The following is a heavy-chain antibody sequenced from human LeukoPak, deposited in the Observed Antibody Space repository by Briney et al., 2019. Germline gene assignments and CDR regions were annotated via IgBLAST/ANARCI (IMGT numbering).Heavy chain of an antibody. V-gene: IGHV3-30*02. CDR1: GFTFSSYG. D-gene: IGHD7-27*01. CDR3: VRVGTSFDI. Sequence: GSLLLSCAASGFTFSSYGMHWVRQAPGKGLEWVAFIRYDGSNKYYADSVKGRFTISRDNAKNSLYLQMNSLRVEDTAVYYCVRVGTSFDIWGQGTMVTVSS. J-gene: IGHJ3*02. CDR2: IRYDGSNK.